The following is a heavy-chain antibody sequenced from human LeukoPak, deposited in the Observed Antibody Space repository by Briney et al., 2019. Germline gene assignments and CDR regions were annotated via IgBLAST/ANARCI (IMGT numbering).Heavy chain of an antibody. Sequence: GASVKVSCKASGYTFTSYDINWVRQATGQGLEWMGWMNPNSGNTNYAQKLQGRVTMTTDTSTSTAYMELRSLRSDDTAVYYCARDRGYSSSWWGYDYWGRGTLVTVSS. D-gene: IGHD6-13*01. CDR3: ARDRGYSSSWWGYDY. CDR2: MNPNSGNT. V-gene: IGHV1-18*01. J-gene: IGHJ4*02. CDR1: GYTFTSYD.